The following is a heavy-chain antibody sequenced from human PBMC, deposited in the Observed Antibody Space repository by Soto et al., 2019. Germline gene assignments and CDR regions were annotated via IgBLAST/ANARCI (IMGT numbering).Heavy chain of an antibody. V-gene: IGHV3-23*01. D-gene: IGHD5-12*01. Sequence: GGSLRLSCAASGFSFRSYAMSWVRQAPGKGLEWVSALSGSSDNTYYADSVKGRFTISRDNPRNTLYLQMNSLRAEDTAVYYCAKTGYGSDVLWWFGPWGQGTLVTVSS. J-gene: IGHJ5*02. CDR2: LSGSSDNT. CDR3: AKTGYGSDVLWWFGP. CDR1: GFSFRSYA.